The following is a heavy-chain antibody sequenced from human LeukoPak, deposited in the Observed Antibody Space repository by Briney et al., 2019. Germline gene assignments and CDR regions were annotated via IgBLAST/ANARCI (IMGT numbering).Heavy chain of an antibody. CDR3: ARYCTSCYTGNDY. CDR1: GYTFTSYG. D-gene: IGHD2-2*02. V-gene: IGHV1-18*01. J-gene: IGHJ4*02. Sequence: GASVTVSFTASGYTFTSYGISWVRQAPGQGLEWMGWISAYNGNTNYAQKLQGRVTMTTDTSTSTAYMELRSLRSDDTAVYYCARYCTSCYTGNDYWGQGTLVTVSS. CDR2: ISAYNGNT.